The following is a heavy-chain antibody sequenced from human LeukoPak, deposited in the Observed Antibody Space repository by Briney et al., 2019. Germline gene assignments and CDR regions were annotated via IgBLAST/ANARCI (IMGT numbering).Heavy chain of an antibody. D-gene: IGHD3-22*01. Sequence: GASVKVSCKASGGTFSSYAISWVRQAPGQGLEWMGVIIPIFGTANYAQKLQGRVTITADESTSTAYMELSSLRSEDTAVYYCARDHRDYYDSSGYHMKNYYYYGMDVWGQGTTVTVSS. CDR2: IIPIFGTA. CDR3: ARDHRDYYDSSGYHMKNYYYYGMDV. CDR1: GGTFSSYA. V-gene: IGHV1-69*01. J-gene: IGHJ6*02.